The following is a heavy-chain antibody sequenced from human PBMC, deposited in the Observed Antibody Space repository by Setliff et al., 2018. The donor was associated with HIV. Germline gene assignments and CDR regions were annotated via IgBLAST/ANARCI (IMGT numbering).Heavy chain of an antibody. J-gene: IGHJ4*02. CDR3: ARQGQLGSE. Sequence: SSETLSLTCTVSGGSFYGSDYYWGWIRQPPGKGLESIGSIYYSGSTYYKPSLKSRVTISVDTSKNQFSLKLSSVTAADTAVYYCARQGQLGSEWGQGTLVTV. CDR2: IYYSGST. CDR1: GGSFYGSDYY. V-gene: IGHV4-39*01. D-gene: IGHD1-1*01.